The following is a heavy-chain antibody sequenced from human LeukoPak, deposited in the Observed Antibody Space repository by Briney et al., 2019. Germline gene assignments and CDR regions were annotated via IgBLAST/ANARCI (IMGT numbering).Heavy chain of an antibody. CDR3: ARGGNWNDGGDY. CDR1: GFTFSSYG. D-gene: IGHD1-1*01. J-gene: IGHJ4*02. Sequence: GGSLRLSCAASGFTFSSYGMHWVRQAPGKGLEWVAVIWYDGSNKYYADSVKGRFTISRDNSKNTLYLQMNSLRAEDTAMYYCARGGNWNDGGDYWGQGTLVTVSS. CDR2: IWYDGSNK. V-gene: IGHV3-33*01.